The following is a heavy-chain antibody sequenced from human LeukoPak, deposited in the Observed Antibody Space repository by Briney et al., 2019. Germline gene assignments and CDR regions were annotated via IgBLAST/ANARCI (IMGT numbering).Heavy chain of an antibody. V-gene: IGHV3-23*01. CDR2: ISGTGGST. CDR1: GFTFSSYA. CDR3: AKTTIGYSSGRYPGWPVDY. D-gene: IGHD6-19*01. Sequence: GGSLRLSCAASGFTFSSYAMSWIRQAPGKGLEWVSGISGTGGSTYHADSVKGRFTISRDNSKNTVYLQMNSLRAEDTAVYYCAKTTIGYSSGRYPGWPVDYWGQGTLVTVSS. J-gene: IGHJ4*02.